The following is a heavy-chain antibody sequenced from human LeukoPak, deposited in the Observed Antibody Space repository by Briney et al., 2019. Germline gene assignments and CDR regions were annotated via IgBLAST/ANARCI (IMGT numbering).Heavy chain of an antibody. CDR2: IYYSGST. Sequence: PSETLSLTCTVSGGSISSYYWSWIRQPPGKGLEWIGYIYYSGSTNYNPSLKSRVTISVDTSKNQFSLKLSSVTAADTAVYYCARERGYCSSTSCYAFDIWGQGTMVTVSS. V-gene: IGHV4-59*01. J-gene: IGHJ3*02. CDR1: GGSISSYY. CDR3: ARERGYCSSTSCYAFDI. D-gene: IGHD2-2*01.